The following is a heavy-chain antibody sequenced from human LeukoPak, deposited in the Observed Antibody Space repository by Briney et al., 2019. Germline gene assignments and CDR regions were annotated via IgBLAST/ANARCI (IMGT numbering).Heavy chain of an antibody. D-gene: IGHD3-22*01. V-gene: IGHV3-23*01. CDR2: ISAGGGSP. CDR1: GITLSNYG. J-gene: IGHJ4*02. Sequence: GGSLRLSCAVSGITLSNYGMSWVRQAPGKGLEWGQGISAGGGSPNYADSVKGRFTISRDNPKNTLYLQMNSLRAEDTAVYFCAKRGVVIRVILVGFHKEAYYFDSWGQGALITVSS. CDR3: AKRGVVIRVILVGFHKEAYYFDS.